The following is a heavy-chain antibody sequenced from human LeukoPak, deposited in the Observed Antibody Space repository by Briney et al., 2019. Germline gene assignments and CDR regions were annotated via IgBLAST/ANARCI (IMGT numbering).Heavy chain of an antibody. V-gene: IGHV4-30-4*08. CDR1: AGSISSGDYY. CDR3: ARGTFGWRAFDI. Sequence: SETLSLTCTVSAGSISSGDYYWRWIRQPPGKGLEWIGYIYYSGSTYYNPSVKSRVTISVDTSKNQFSLELSSVTGADTAVYYCARGTFGWRAFDIWGQGTMVTVSS. CDR2: IYYSGST. D-gene: IGHD3-16*01. J-gene: IGHJ3*02.